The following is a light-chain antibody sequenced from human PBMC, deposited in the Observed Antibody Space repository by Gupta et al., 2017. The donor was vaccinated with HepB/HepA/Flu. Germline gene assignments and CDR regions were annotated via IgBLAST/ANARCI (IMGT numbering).Light chain of an antibody. CDR1: PSDVGAYDY. CDR3: SSYTSSGTRV. Sequence: QSDLIQHDSVSGSPGQSNNLSRHGTPSDVGAYDYVSWYQQHPGKAPQLMISDVNNRPSGVSNRFSGSKSGNTASLTISGLQAEDEADYYCSSYTSSGTRVFGGGTKLSVL. CDR2: DVN. V-gene: IGLV2-14*03. J-gene: IGLJ3*02.